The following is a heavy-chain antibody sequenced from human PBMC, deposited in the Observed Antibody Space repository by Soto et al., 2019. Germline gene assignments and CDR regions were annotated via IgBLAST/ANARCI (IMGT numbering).Heavy chain of an antibody. J-gene: IGHJ6*02. CDR2: TYYRSKWYN. CDR3: ARDLGSGRKKGPRYYYYYVMDV. Sequence: SQTLSLTCAISGDSVSSNSAAWNWIRQSPSRGLEWLGRTYYRSKWYNDYAVSVKSRITINPDTSKNQFSLQLNSVTPEDTAVYYCARDLGSGRKKGPRYYYYYVMDVWGQGTTVTVSS. D-gene: IGHD3-10*01. V-gene: IGHV6-1*01. CDR1: GDSVSSNSAA.